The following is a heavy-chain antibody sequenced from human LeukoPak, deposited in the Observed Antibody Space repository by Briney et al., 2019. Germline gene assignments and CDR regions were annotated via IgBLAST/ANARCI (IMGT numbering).Heavy chain of an antibody. J-gene: IGHJ3*02. V-gene: IGHV4-4*02. Sequence: SSETLSLTCAVSGGSISSSNWWSWVRQPPGKGLEWIGEIYHSGSTNYNPSLESRVTISVDKSKNQFSLKLSSVTAADTAVYYCARDDTTMVRGVIKAFDIWGQGTMVTVSS. CDR2: IYHSGST. CDR1: GGSISSSNW. D-gene: IGHD3-10*01. CDR3: ARDDTTMVRGVIKAFDI.